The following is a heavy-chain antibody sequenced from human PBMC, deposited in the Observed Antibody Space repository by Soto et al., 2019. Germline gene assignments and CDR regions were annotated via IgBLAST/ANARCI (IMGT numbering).Heavy chain of an antibody. J-gene: IGHJ4*02. CDR3: AGLRGYAGSPIDY. D-gene: IGHD2-15*01. Sequence: PSETLSLTYTVSGGSIISGYWSWIRQPPGKGLEWIGYISHSGNTNYNPSVKSRVTLSVDTPKNQFSLRLSSVTTADTAVYYCAGLRGYAGSPIDYWGQGTLVTVSS. CDR2: ISHSGNT. V-gene: IGHV4-59*01. CDR1: GGSIISGY.